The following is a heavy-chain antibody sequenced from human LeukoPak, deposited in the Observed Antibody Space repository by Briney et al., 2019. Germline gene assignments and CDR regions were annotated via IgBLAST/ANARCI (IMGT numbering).Heavy chain of an antibody. D-gene: IGHD3-22*01. J-gene: IGHJ5*02. CDR1: GYTFTGYY. CDR3: AREIVTMIVVVRSNWFDP. CDR2: INTNTGNP. Sequence: ASVKVSCKASGYTFTGYYMHWVRQAPGQGLEWMGWINTNTGNPTYAQGFTGRFVFSLDTSVSTAYLQISSLKAEDTAVYYCAREIVTMIVVVRSNWFDPWGQGTLVTVSS. V-gene: IGHV7-4-1*02.